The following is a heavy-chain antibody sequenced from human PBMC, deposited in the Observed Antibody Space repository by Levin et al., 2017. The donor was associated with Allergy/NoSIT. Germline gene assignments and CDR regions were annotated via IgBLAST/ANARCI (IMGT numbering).Heavy chain of an antibody. V-gene: IGHV3-23*01. Sequence: GGSLRLSCAASGSTFGSYAMSWVRQAPGKGLEWVSTFSGSGGSTFYADSVKGRFTISRDNSKNTLYLQMNSLRAEDTALYYCAKGISAGYYHYGMDGWGQGTTVTVSS. CDR3: AKGISAGYYHYGMDG. CDR1: GSTFGSYA. CDR2: FSGSGGST. D-gene: IGHD4/OR15-4a*01. J-gene: IGHJ6*02.